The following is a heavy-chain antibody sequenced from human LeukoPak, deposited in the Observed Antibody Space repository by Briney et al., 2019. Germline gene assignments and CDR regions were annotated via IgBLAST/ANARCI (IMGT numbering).Heavy chain of an antibody. Sequence: PSETLCLTCTVSGGSISSSSYYWGWIRQPPGKGLEWIGSIYYSGSTYYNPSLKSRVTISVDTSKNQFSLKLSSVTAADTAVYYCARYRGSGKLAYCGGDCYPKYWGQGTLVTVSS. CDR3: ARYRGSGKLAYCGGDCYPKY. J-gene: IGHJ4*02. V-gene: IGHV4-39*01. CDR1: GGSISSSSYY. CDR2: IYYSGST. D-gene: IGHD2-21*02.